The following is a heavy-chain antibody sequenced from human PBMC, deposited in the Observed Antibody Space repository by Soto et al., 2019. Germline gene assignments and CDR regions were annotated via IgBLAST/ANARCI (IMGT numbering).Heavy chain of an antibody. J-gene: IGHJ6*02. CDR3: ARDFLREFGIAAPYGMDV. D-gene: IGHD6-6*01. CDR2: IYSGGST. Sequence: QPGGSLRLSCAASGFTVSSNYMSWVRQAPGKGLEWVSVIYSGGSTYYADSVKGRFTISRDNSKNTLYLQMNSLRAEDTAVYYCARDFLREFGIAAPYGMDVWGQGTTVTVSS. V-gene: IGHV3-53*01. CDR1: GFTVSSNY.